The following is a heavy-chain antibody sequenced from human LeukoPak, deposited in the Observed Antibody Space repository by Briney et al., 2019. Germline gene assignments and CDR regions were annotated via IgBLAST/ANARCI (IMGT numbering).Heavy chain of an antibody. V-gene: IGHV5-10-1*01. CDR2: IDPSDSYT. Sequence: GEALKISWKGSGYSFTRYRITWVRQMPGKGLEWVGRIDPSDSYTNYSPSFQGPVTISADKSISPAYLQWSSLKASDTAMYYCARHLISGVGWFDPWGQGTLVTVSS. CDR3: ARHLISGVGWFDP. CDR1: GYSFTRYR. D-gene: IGHD3/OR15-3a*01. J-gene: IGHJ5*02.